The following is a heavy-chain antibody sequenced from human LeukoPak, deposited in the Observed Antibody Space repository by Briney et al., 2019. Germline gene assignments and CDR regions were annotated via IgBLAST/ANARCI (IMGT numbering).Heavy chain of an antibody. J-gene: IGHJ3*02. D-gene: IGHD1-26*01. CDR1: GGTFSSYA. CDR3: ARDLAVGATPGDAFDI. CDR2: IIPIFGTA. Sequence: ASVNVSCKASGGTFSSYAISWVRQAPGQGLEWMGGIIPIFGTANYAQKFQGRVTITADESTSTAYMELSSLRSEDTAVYYCARDLAVGATPGDAFDIWGQGTMVTVSS. V-gene: IGHV1-69*13.